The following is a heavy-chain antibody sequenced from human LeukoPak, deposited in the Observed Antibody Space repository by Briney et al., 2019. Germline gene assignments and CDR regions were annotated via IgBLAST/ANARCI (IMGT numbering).Heavy chain of an antibody. CDR2: INPSDGST. CDR3: ARDGVRGSGSSKGDY. J-gene: IGHJ4*02. D-gene: IGHD3-10*01. V-gene: IGHV1-46*01. Sequence: GASVKVSCKASGYTFTSYYMHWVRQAPGQGLEWMGIINPSDGSTSYAQKFQGRVTMTRDTSTSTVYMELSSLRSEDTAVYYCARDGVRGSGSSKGDYWGQGTLVTVSS. CDR1: GYTFTSYY.